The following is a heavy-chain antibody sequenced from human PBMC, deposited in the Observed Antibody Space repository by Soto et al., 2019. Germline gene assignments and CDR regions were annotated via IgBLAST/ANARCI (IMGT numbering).Heavy chain of an antibody. CDR3: AHSRAGGVIPQDSFDP. J-gene: IGHJ5*02. V-gene: IGHV2-5*01. CDR2: IYWNDDK. Sequence: SGPTLVNPTQTLTLTCTFSGFSLSTRGVGVGWIRQPPGKALEWLALIYWNDDKRYSPSLKSRLTITKDTSKNQVVLTTTNMDPVDTATYYCAHSRAGGVIPQDSFDPCGPGPLLTLSS. D-gene: IGHD3-10*01. CDR1: GFSLSTRGVG.